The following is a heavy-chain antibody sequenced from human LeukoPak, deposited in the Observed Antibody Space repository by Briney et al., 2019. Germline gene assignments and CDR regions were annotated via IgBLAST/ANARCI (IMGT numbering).Heavy chain of an antibody. CDR1: GFTFSSYG. V-gene: IGHV3-30*03. J-gene: IGHJ3*02. CDR3: ARDGGGPITMIEFAFDI. CDR2: ISYDGSKI. Sequence: GGSLRLSCAASGFTFSSYGMHWVRQAPGKGLEWVAVISYDGSKIYYTDSVKGRFTISRDNSKNTQYLQMNSLRAEDTAVYYCARDGGGPITMIEFAFDIWGQGTMVTVSS. D-gene: IGHD3-22*01.